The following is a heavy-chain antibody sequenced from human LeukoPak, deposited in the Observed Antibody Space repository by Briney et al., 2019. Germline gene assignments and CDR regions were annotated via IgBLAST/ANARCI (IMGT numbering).Heavy chain of an antibody. CDR2: IKKDGSEK. D-gene: IGHD1-26*01. Sequence: GGSLRLSCAASGFTFSNYWMSWVRQAPGKGLEWVANIKKDGSEKYYVDSVKGRFTISRDNAKNSLFLQMNSLRAEDTAVYDCAREVGATNSWGQGTLVTVSS. CDR1: GFTFSNYW. CDR3: AREVGATNS. J-gene: IGHJ4*02. V-gene: IGHV3-7*01.